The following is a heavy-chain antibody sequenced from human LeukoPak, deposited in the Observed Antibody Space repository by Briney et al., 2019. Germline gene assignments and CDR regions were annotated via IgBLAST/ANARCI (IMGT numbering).Heavy chain of an antibody. CDR2: INPNSGGT. D-gene: IGHD2-15*01. CDR1: GYTFTGYH. V-gene: IGHV1-2*02. CDR3: ARGYCTGGSCSGAWFDP. J-gene: IGHJ5*02. Sequence: ASVKVSCKASGYTFTGYHIHWVRQAPGQGLEWMGWINPNSGGTNYAQKFQGRVTMTRDTSISTAYIELNSLRSDDTAVYYCARGYCTGGSCSGAWFDPWDQGTLVTVSS.